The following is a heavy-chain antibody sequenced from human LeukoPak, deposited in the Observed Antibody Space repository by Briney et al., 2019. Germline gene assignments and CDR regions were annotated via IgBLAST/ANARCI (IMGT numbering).Heavy chain of an antibody. Sequence: ASVKVSCKASGYTFTSYAMHWVRQAPGQRLEWMGWINAGNGNTKYSQKFQGRVTITRDTSASTAYMELSSLRSEDTAVYYCATGGRSSSWFYRYWGQGTLVTVSS. V-gene: IGHV1-3*01. CDR3: ATGGRSSSWFYRY. J-gene: IGHJ4*02. CDR1: GYTFTSYA. D-gene: IGHD6-13*01. CDR2: INAGNGNT.